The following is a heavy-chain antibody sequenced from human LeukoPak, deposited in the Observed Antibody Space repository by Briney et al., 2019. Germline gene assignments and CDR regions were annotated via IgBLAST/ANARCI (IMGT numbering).Heavy chain of an antibody. CDR3: ARDRYTYYYGSGSYNAFDI. CDR1: GGTFSSYA. Sequence: SVKVSCKASGGTFSSYAISWVRQAPGQGLEWMGGIIPIFGTANYAQKFQGRVTITTDESTSTAYMELSSLRSEDTAVYYCARDRYTYYYGSGSYNAFDIWGQGTMVTVPS. D-gene: IGHD3-10*01. J-gene: IGHJ3*02. CDR2: IIPIFGTA. V-gene: IGHV1-69*05.